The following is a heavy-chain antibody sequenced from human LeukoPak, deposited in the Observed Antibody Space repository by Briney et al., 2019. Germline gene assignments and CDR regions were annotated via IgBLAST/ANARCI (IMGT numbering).Heavy chain of an antibody. Sequence: SVKVSCKASGGTFSSYVISWVRQAPGQGIEWMGRIIPILGIANYAQRFQGRVTITADKSTTTAYMELSSLGSEDTAVYYCASLGLGYCSGGRCPGYFDLWGRGTLVTVSS. D-gene: IGHD2-15*01. J-gene: IGHJ2*01. CDR3: ASLGLGYCSGGRCPGYFDL. CDR1: GGTFSSYV. V-gene: IGHV1-69*04. CDR2: IIPILGIA.